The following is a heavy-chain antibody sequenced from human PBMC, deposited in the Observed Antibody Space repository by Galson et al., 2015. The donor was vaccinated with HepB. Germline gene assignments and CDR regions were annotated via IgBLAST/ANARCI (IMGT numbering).Heavy chain of an antibody. CDR1: GFTFSSYA. V-gene: IGHV3-23*01. CDR2: ISRSGGSS. CDR3: AKGGGGGAFDI. J-gene: IGHJ3*02. Sequence: SLRLSCAASGFTFSSYAMSWVRQAPGKGLEWVSAISRSGGSSYYADSVKGRFTISRDNSENTLYLQVNSLCADDTAVYYCAKGGGGGAFDIWGRGTMVTVSS.